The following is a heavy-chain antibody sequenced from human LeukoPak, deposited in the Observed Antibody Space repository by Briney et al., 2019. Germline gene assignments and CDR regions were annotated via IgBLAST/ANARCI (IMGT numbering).Heavy chain of an antibody. J-gene: IGHJ4*02. D-gene: IGHD6-19*01. CDR2: INHSGST. Sequence: SETLSLTCAVYGGSFSGYYWSWIRQPPGKGLEWIGEINHSGSTNYNPSLKSRVTISVDTSKNQFSLKLSSVTAADTAVLEAQQWLVDDYWGQGTLVTVSS. V-gene: IGHV4-34*01. CDR3: QQWLVDDY. CDR1: GGSFSGYY.